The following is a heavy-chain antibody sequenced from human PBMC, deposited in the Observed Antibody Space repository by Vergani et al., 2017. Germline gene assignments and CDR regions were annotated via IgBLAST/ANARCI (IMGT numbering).Heavy chain of an antibody. J-gene: IGHJ4*02. D-gene: IGHD1-7*01. Sequence: EVQLLESGGGLVQPGGSLRLSCAASGFTFSSYAMSWVRQAPGKGLEWVSAISGSGGSTYYADSVKGRFTISRDNSKNTLSLQMNSLRADDTAVYYCTKDGNAVSGGTTYWGQGTLVTVSS. CDR3: TKDGNAVSGGTTY. CDR2: ISGSGGST. V-gene: IGHV3-23*01. CDR1: GFTFSSYA.